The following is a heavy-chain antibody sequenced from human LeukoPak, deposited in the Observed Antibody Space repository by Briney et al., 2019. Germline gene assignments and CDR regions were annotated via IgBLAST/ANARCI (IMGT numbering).Heavy chain of an antibody. V-gene: IGHV3-33*01. CDR3: ARARYYYGSGSYSLDAFDM. CDR1: GFTFSTYA. J-gene: IGHJ3*02. D-gene: IGHD3-10*01. Sequence: GGSLRLSCAASGFTFSTYAMHWVRQAPGKGLEWAAAIWYDGSNKYYAGSVNGRFTISRDNSKNTLYLQMNSLRAEDRAVYYCARARYYYGSGSYSLDAFDMWGQGTMVTVSS. CDR2: IWYDGSNK.